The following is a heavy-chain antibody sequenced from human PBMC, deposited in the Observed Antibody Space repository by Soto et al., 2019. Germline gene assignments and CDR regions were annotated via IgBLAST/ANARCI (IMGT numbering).Heavy chain of an antibody. V-gene: IGHV4-39*01. CDR1: GGSISSSPYY. Sequence: PSETLSLTCTVSGGSISSSPYYWGWIRQPPGKGLEWIGSIYYSGSTYYNPSLKNRVTISVDTSKNQFSLKLSSVTAADTAVYYCAKQRVTPAGFDWFDPWGQGTLVNVSS. CDR2: IYYSGST. D-gene: IGHD2-2*01. J-gene: IGHJ5*02. CDR3: AKQRVTPAGFDWFDP.